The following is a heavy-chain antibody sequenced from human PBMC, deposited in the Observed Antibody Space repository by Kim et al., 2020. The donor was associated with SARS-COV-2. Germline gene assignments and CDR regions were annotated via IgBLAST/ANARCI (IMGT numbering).Heavy chain of an antibody. D-gene: IGHD3-3*01. J-gene: IGHJ3*02. CDR3: ARDLAFGASTPGDAFDI. V-gene: IGHV3-30*07. Sequence: GKGRFTIARDNSKNTLYLQMNSLRAEDTAVYYCARDLAFGASTPGDAFDIWGQGTMVTVSS.